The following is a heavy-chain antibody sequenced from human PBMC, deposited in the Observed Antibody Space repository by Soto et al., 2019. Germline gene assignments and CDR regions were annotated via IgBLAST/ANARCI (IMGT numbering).Heavy chain of an antibody. J-gene: IGHJ6*02. CDR1: GYTYTGYH. CDR3: ARGNSGYSSSWYGLYYYYGMDA. Sequence: ASVKRSCTASGYTYTGYHMHWVRQDTGQGLELMGWINPNSGGTNYAQKFQDWVTRTRDTSISTAYMELSRLRSDDTAVYYCARGNSGYSSSWYGLYYYYGMDAWGQGTTVTVSS. D-gene: IGHD6-13*01. CDR2: INPNSGGT. V-gene: IGHV1-2*04.